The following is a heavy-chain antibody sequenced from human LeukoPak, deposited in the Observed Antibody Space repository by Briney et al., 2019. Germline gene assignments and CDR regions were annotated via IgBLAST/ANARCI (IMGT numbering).Heavy chain of an antibody. D-gene: IGHD5-24*01. CDR2: INPSGTGT. Sequence: ASVKVSCKASGYTITNNYMHWVRQAPGQGLEWMGVINPSGTGTSYAQKFQGRITMTRDTSTGTVYMELSSLRSEDTAVYYCARGGEMTTIWFPNSDFDYWGQGTLVTVSS. CDR3: ARGGEMTTIWFPNSDFDY. CDR1: GYTITNNY. V-gene: IGHV1-46*01. J-gene: IGHJ4*02.